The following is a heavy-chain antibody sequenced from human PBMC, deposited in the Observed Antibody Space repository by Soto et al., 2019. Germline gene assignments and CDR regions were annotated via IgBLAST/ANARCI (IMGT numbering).Heavy chain of an antibody. V-gene: IGHV1-18*01. J-gene: IGHJ3*02. CDR3: AVGMTTVDHDAFDI. D-gene: IGHD4-17*01. CDR1: GYTFTSYG. CDR2: ISAYNGNT. Sequence: ASVKVSCKASGYTFTSYGISWVRQAPGQGLEWMGWISAYNGNTNYAQKLQGRVTMTTDTSTSTAYMELRSLRSDDTAVYYCAVGMTTVDHDAFDIWGQGTMVTVSS.